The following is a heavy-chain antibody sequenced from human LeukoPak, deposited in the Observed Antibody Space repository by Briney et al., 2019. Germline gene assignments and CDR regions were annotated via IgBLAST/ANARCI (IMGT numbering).Heavy chain of an antibody. Sequence: PSETLSLTCTVSGGSVSSGSYYWSWIRQHPGKGLEWIGYIYYSGSTYYNPSLKSRVTISVDTSKNQFSLKLSSVTAADTAVYYCARAIKGPYYYDSSGYVHFDYWGQGTLVTVSS. V-gene: IGHV4-31*03. J-gene: IGHJ4*02. D-gene: IGHD3-22*01. CDR1: GGSVSSGSYY. CDR2: IYYSGST. CDR3: ARAIKGPYYYDSSGYVHFDY.